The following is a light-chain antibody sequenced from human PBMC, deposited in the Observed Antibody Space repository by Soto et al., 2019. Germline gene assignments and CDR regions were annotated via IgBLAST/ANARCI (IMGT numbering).Light chain of an antibody. CDR2: WAS. V-gene: IGKV4-1*01. J-gene: IGKJ2*01. Sequence: DIVMTQSPDSLAVSLGERATINCKSSQSVLYSSNNKNYLAWYQQKPGQPPKLLIYWASTRESGVPDRFSGSGSGTDFTLTISSLQPEDFAIYYCQQYNDYQYTFGQGTRLEIK. CDR3: QQYNDYQYT. CDR1: QSVLYSSNNKNY.